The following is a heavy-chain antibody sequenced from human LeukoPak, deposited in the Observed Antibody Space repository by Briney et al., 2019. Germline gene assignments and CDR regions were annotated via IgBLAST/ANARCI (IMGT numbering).Heavy chain of an antibody. V-gene: IGHV4-38-2*01. CDR2: FYHSGST. D-gene: IGHD6-13*01. CDR1: GYSFSSDYY. CDR3: ALRSNSWLGFDY. J-gene: IGHJ4*02. Sequence: SETLSLTCAVSGYSFSSDYYWGWIRQTPGKGLEWIGSFYHSGSTNYNPSLKSRVTISIDTSKNQFSLKLSSVTAADTAKYYCALRSNSWLGFDYWGQGILVTVSS.